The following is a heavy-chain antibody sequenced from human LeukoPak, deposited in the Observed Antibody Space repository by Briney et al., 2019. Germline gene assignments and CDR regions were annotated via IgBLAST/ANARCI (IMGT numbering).Heavy chain of an antibody. CDR3: ARGVGSASYYYYGMDV. V-gene: IGHV3-30-3*01. CDR1: GFTFSSYA. D-gene: IGHD6-19*01. J-gene: IGHJ6*02. CDR2: ISYDGSNK. Sequence: EPGRSLRLSCAASGFTFSSYAMHCVRQAPGKGLEWVAVISYDGSNKYYADSVKGRFTISRDNSKNTLYLQMNSLRAEDTAVYYCARGVGSASYYYYGMDVWGQGTTVTVSS.